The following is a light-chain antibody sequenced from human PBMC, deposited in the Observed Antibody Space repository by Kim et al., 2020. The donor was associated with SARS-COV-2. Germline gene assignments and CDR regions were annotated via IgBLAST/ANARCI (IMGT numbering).Light chain of an antibody. J-gene: IGLJ1*01. CDR1: NIGSKS. CDR2: YDS. V-gene: IGLV3-21*04. CDR3: QVWDSSSDHLYV. Sequence: SYELTQPPSVSVAPGKTARITCGGNNIGSKSVHWYQQKPGQAPVLVIYYDSDRPSGIPERFSGSNSGNPATLTISRVEAGDEADYYCQVWDSSSDHLYVF.